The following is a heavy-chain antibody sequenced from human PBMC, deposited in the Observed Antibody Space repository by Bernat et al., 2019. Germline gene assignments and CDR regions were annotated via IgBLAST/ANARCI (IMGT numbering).Heavy chain of an antibody. D-gene: IGHD2-15*01. V-gene: IGHV3-33*01. Sequence: QVHLVESGGGVVQPGRSLRLSCAASGFTFSYHGMHWVRQVPGKGLEWVALIWFDGSKIYYRDSVKGRFTISRDNSKNTLYLHMSSLRAEDTAVYYCARMRQVEKNNYLDYWGQGTLVTVAS. CDR1: GFTFSYHG. J-gene: IGHJ4*01. CDR2: IWFDGSKI. CDR3: ARMRQVEKNNYLDY.